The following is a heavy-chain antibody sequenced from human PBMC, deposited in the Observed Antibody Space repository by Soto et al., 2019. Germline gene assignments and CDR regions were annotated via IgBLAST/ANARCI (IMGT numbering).Heavy chain of an antibody. CDR3: ARRLDPDV. Sequence: SETLSLTCTVSGGSISSGGYYWSWIRQHPGKGLEWIGYIYYNGDTHYNPSLKSRLSMSVDTSKNQFSLSLTSVTVADTAVYYCARRLDPDVWGQGTTVTVSS. D-gene: IGHD3-9*01. J-gene: IGHJ6*02. V-gene: IGHV4-31*03. CDR2: IYYNGDT. CDR1: GGSISSGGYY.